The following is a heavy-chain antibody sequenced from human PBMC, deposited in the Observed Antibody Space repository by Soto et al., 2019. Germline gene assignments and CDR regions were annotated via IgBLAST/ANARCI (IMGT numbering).Heavy chain of an antibody. J-gene: IGHJ5*02. CDR3: ARVSYSGNWFVHSVAGPNWFDP. CDR1: GYTFTSYY. Sequence: ASVKVSCKASGYTFTSYYMHWVRQAPGQGLEWMGIINPSGGSTSYAQKFQGRVTMTRDTSTSTVSMELRSLRSDDTAVYYCARVSYSGNWFVHSVAGPNWFDPWGQGTLVTVSS. V-gene: IGHV1-46*01. CDR2: INPSGGST. D-gene: IGHD6-13*01.